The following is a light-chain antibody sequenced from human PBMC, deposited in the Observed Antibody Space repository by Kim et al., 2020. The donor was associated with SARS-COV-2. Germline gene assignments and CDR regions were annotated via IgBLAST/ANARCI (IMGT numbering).Light chain of an antibody. Sequence: ASTGDRVTITCRASQSISSYLAWYQQKPGKAPKLLIYSASPLQSGVPSRFSGSGSGTDFTLTISCLQSEDFATYYCQQYYSYALTFGGGTKVEIK. V-gene: IGKV1-8*01. CDR1: QSISSY. CDR3: QQYYSYALT. CDR2: SAS. J-gene: IGKJ4*01.